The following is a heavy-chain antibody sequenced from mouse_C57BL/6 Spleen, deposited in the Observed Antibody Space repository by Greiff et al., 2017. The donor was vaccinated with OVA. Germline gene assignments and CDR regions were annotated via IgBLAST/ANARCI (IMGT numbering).Heavy chain of an antibody. CDR3: ARKGQYSNYGGYFDY. Sequence: QVQLKESGAELARPGASVKLSCKASGYTFTSYGISWVKQRTGQGLEWIGEIYPRSGNTYYNEKFKGKATLTADKSSSTAYMELRSLTSEDSAVYFCARKGQYSNYGGYFDYWGQGTTLTVSS. V-gene: IGHV1-81*01. D-gene: IGHD2-5*01. J-gene: IGHJ2*01. CDR2: IYPRSGNT. CDR1: GYTFTSYG.